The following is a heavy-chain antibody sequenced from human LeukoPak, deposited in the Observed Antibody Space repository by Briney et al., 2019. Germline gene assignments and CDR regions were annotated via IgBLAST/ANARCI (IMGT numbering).Heavy chain of an antibody. D-gene: IGHD2-2*01. J-gene: IGHJ5*02. V-gene: IGHV4-59*08. CDR1: GFTFSSCD. CDR3: ARMLGFCSVTNCYPWFDP. CDR2: IYYSGST. Sequence: LRLSCAASGFTFSSCDMNWVRQAPGKGLEWIGYIYYSGSTNYNPSLKSRVTISVDTSKNQFSLKLSSVTAADTAVYYCARMLGFCSVTNCYPWFDPWGQGTLVTVSS.